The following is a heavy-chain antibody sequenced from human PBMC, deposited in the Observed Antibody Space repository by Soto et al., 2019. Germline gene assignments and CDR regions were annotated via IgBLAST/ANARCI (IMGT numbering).Heavy chain of an antibody. CDR1: GFSLSTRGVG. CDR2: IYWDDDK. CDR3: AHKGGGDRILDY. Sequence: QITLKESGPTLVKPTQTLTLTCTFSGFSLSTRGVGVGWIRQPPGKALEWLAIIYWDDDKRYSPSLKSRLTITKDTPKNQVVLKKTNMDPVDKATYFCAHKGGGDRILDYWGQGTLVTVSS. D-gene: IGHD3-16*01. J-gene: IGHJ4*02. V-gene: IGHV2-5*02.